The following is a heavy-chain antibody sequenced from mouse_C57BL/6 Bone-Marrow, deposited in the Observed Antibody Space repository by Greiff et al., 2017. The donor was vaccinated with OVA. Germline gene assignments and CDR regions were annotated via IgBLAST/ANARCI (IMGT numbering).Heavy chain of an antibody. V-gene: IGHV1-50*01. D-gene: IGHD2-3*01. CDR1: GYTFTSYW. J-gene: IGHJ1*03. CDR3: AGYYDWYFDV. CDR2: IDPSDSYT. Sequence: VQLQQPGAELVKPGASVKLSCKASGYTFTSYWMQWVKQRPGQGLEWIGEIDPSDSYTNYNQKFKGKATLTVDTSSSTAYMQLSSLTSEDSAVYYCAGYYDWYFDVWGTGTTVTVSS.